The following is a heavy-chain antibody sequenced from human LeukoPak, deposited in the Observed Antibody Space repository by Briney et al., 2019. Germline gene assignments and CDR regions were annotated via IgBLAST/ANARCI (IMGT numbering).Heavy chain of an antibody. J-gene: IGHJ4*02. D-gene: IGHD2-2*01. Sequence: GGSLRLSCAASGFTFSSYAMSWVRQAPGKGLEWVSAISGSGGSTYYADSVKGRFTISRDNSKNTLYLQMNSLRAEDTAVYYCAKSRDRYIVVVPAAPLDYWGQGTLVTASS. CDR2: ISGSGGST. V-gene: IGHV3-23*01. CDR1: GFTFSSYA. CDR3: AKSRDRYIVVVPAAPLDY.